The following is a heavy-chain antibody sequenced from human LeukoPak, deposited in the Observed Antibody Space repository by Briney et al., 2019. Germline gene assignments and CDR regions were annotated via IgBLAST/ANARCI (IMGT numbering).Heavy chain of an antibody. V-gene: IGHV3-7*01. Sequence: GGSLRLSCAASGFTFSDYWMTWVRQAPGKGLEWVANIKQDGSEKYYVDSVKGRFTISRDNAKNSLYLQMNSLRAEDTAVYYCARGRGWFDNWGQGTLVTVSS. CDR1: GFTFSDYW. CDR2: IKQDGSEK. J-gene: IGHJ4*02. D-gene: IGHD2-15*01. CDR3: ARGRGWFDN.